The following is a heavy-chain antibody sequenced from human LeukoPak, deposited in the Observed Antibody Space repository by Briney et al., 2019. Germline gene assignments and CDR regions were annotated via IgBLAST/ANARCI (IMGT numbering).Heavy chain of an antibody. J-gene: IGHJ5*02. CDR1: GTRDD. CDR2: MNPNDDT. D-gene: IGHD1-1*01. CDR3: AKYERRGFDP. V-gene: IGHV1-8*01. Sequence: ASVKVSCKTPGTRDDINWVRQAPGQGLEWVGWMNPNDDTGYAQKFQGRVTFTRNSSLRTVYMELRSPTSEDTAVYYCAKYERRGFDPWGQGTLVTVSS.